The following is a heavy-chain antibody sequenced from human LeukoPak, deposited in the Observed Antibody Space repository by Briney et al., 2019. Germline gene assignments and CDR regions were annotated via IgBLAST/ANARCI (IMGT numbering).Heavy chain of an antibody. V-gene: IGHV4-4*02. CDR2: IHHSGST. Sequence: SETLSLTCAGSGASISSSYWWSWVRQPPGKGLEWIGEIHHSGSTKYNPSLRSRVTISVDKSKNQFSLKLSSVTAADTAVYYCAPSPCSGDSCYRFDFWGQGTQVTVSS. D-gene: IGHD2-15*01. CDR1: GASISSSYW. J-gene: IGHJ4*02. CDR3: APSPCSGDSCYRFDF.